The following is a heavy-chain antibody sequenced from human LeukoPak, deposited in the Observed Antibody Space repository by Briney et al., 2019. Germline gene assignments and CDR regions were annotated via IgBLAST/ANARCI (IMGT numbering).Heavy chain of an antibody. J-gene: IGHJ6*03. V-gene: IGHV7-4-1*02. Sequence: ASVKVSCKASGYTFTSYAMNWVRQAPGQGLEWMGWINTNTGDPTYAQGFTGRFVFSLDTSVSTAYLQISSLKAEDTAVYYCARPAAVYYYYYYMDVWGKGTTVTVSS. D-gene: IGHD2-2*01. CDR2: INTNTGDP. CDR1: GYTFTSYA. CDR3: ARPAAVYYYYYYMDV.